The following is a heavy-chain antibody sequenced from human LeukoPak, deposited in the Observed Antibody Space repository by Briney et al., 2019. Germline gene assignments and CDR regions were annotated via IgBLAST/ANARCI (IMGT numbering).Heavy chain of an antibody. CDR1: GFTVSSNY. CDR3: VSLDDSSGYISLNY. D-gene: IGHD3-22*01. V-gene: IGHV3-21*01. CDR2: ISSGSSYR. J-gene: IGHJ4*02. Sequence: GGSLRLSCAASGFTVSSNYMNWVRQGPGKGLEWVSSISSGSSYRYYADSVKGRFTISRDNAKNSLYLQMNSLRAEDTAVYYCVSLDDSSGYISLNYWGQGTLVTVSS.